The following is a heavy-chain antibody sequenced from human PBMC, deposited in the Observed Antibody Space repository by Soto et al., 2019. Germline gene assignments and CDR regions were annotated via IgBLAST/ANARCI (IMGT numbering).Heavy chain of an antibody. J-gene: IGHJ4*02. CDR2: ISPGGIVI. CDR3: ARVPTGKYGVWNY. D-gene: IGHD2-8*01. CDR1: GFTFSSYW. Sequence: EEQLVESGGGLVQPGGSLRLSCSASGFTFSSYWMHWVRQAPGKGLVCVSRISPGGIVITYADSVKGRFTISSDNAKNTLFLQMNSLRGDDTAVYYCARVPTGKYGVWNYWGQGTLVTVSS. V-gene: IGHV3-74*01.